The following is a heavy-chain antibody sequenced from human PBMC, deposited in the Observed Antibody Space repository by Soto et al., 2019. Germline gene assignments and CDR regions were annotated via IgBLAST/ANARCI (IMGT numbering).Heavy chain of an antibody. Sequence: QVQLVQSGAEVKKPGSSVKVSCKASGGTFSSYTISWVRQAPGQGLEWMGRIITILGVAYYAQKFQGRVTITADKSTSTASMELSSLRSEDTAVYYCARDEPIRGWGQGTLVTVSS. J-gene: IGHJ1*01. CDR2: IITILGVA. CDR1: GGTFSSYT. CDR3: ARDEPIRG. D-gene: IGHD3-10*01. V-gene: IGHV1-69*08.